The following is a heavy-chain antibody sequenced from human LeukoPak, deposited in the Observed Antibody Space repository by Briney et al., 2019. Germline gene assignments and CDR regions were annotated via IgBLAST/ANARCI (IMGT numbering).Heavy chain of an antibody. CDR3: LRVGATYGAPLSFDY. D-gene: IGHD4-17*01. V-gene: IGHV1-18*01. Sequence: ASVTVSCKASGYAFYSFGISWVRQAPGRGLEWMGWISGYSGNSNSAQKLQGRLIMTTDNSTGTAYIDLSSLTSDDTAFYYSLRVGATYGAPLSFDYWGQGTLVTVSS. J-gene: IGHJ4*02. CDR2: ISGYSGNS. CDR1: GYAFYSFG.